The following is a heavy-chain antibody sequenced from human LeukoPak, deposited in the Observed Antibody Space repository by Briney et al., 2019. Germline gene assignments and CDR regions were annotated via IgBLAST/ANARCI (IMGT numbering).Heavy chain of an antibody. CDR1: GFTFSDYS. J-gene: IGHJ4*02. V-gene: IGHV3-48*01. CDR3: ARDRAGGAYHYDSSGYYY. Sequence: GGSLRLSCAASGFTFSDYSMNWVRQAPGKGLELVSYISSSTSTIYYADSVRGRFTISRDNAKNSLYLQMNSLRAEDTAVYYCARDRAGGAYHYDSSGYYYWGQGTLVTVSS. CDR2: ISSSTSTI. D-gene: IGHD3-22*01.